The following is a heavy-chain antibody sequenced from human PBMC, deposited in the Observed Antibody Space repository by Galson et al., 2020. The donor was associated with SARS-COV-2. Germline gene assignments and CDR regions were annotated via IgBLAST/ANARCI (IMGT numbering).Heavy chain of an antibody. CDR3: ARRFAQQLATH. V-gene: IGHV4-39*01. Sequence: SETLSLTCTVSGDSISSSNYHWGWIRQPPGKGLEWIGSIYYTGSTHYNPSLKSRVTISIDTSKNQFSLRLSSVTAADTAVYYCARRFAQQLATHWGQGTLVTVSS. J-gene: IGHJ4*02. CDR2: IYYTGST. CDR1: GDSISSSNYH. D-gene: IGHD6-13*01.